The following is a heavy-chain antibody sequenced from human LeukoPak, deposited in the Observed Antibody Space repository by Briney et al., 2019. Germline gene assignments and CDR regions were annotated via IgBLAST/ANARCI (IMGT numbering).Heavy chain of an antibody. CDR3: ARTGIAAAGTGGYFDY. V-gene: IGHV1-2*02. J-gene: IGHJ4*02. CDR2: INPSSGGT. Sequence: ASVKVSCKASGYTFTGYYMHWVRQAPGQGLEWMGWINPSSGGTNYAQKLQGRVTMTTDTSTSTAYMELRSLRSDDTAVYYCARTGIAAAGTGGYFDYWGQGTLVTVSS. D-gene: IGHD6-13*01. CDR1: GYTFTGYY.